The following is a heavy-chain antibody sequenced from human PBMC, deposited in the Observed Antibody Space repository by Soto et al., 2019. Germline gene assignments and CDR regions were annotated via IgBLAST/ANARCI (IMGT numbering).Heavy chain of an antibody. CDR1: GGSLSSGYYS. D-gene: IGHD3-3*01. CDR2: IYNSGIT. Sequence: SETLSLTCTVAGGSLSSGYYSWSWVRPSPGKGLEWIGHIYNSGITYYNPSLKSRVVISIDTSRNQFSLRLNSLTAADRAVYFCARGVTVFRLVSRFWFDPWGQGTVVTVSS. V-gene: IGHV4-30-4*01. CDR3: ARGVTVFRLVSRFWFDP. J-gene: IGHJ5*02.